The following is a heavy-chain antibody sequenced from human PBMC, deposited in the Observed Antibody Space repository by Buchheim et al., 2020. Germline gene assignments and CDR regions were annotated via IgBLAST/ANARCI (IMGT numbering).Heavy chain of an antibody. CDR3: ARDGVAEGLYFDY. CDR1: GFTFSDFW. V-gene: IGHV3-7*01. D-gene: IGHD2-15*01. J-gene: IGHJ4*02. CDR2: INQRGTEK. Sequence: EVQLVESGGGLVQPGGSLRLSCAASGFTFSDFWMNWVRQAPGKGLEWVASINQRGTEKYYVDSVKGRFTVSRDNGKNSLYLQMNNWRAEDTAVYYCARDGVAEGLYFDYWGQGTL.